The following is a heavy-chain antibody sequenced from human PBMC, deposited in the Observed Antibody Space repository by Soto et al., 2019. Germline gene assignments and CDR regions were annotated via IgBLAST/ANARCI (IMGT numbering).Heavy chain of an antibody. CDR1: GFTFSSYI. CDR2: ISSTSTNI. Sequence: GGSLRLSCAASGFTFSSYIMHWVRQAPGKGLEWISTISSTSTNIYYADSVKGRFTISRDNPKNSLFLQMNSLRAEDMAVYYCARGITSSSLVTFDVWGQGTVVTVSS. J-gene: IGHJ3*01. V-gene: IGHV3-21*01. D-gene: IGHD2-2*01. CDR3: ARGITSSSLVTFDV.